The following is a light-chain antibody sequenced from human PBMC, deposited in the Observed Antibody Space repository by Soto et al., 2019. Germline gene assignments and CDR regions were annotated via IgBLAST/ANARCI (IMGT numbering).Light chain of an antibody. CDR1: KLGDKY. CDR2: QDS. V-gene: IGLV3-1*01. Sequence: SYELTQPPSVSVSPGQTASITCSGDKLGDKYACWYQQKPGQSPVLVIYQDSKRPSGIPERFSGSNSGNTATLTISGTQAMDEADYYCQACDSTGVFGGGTKPTVL. CDR3: QACDSTGV. J-gene: IGLJ3*02.